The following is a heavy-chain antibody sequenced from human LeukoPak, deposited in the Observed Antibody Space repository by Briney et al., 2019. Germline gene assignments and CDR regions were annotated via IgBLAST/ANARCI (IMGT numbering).Heavy chain of an antibody. CDR1: GFTFSSYE. V-gene: IGHV3-48*03. J-gene: IGHJ6*03. CDR2: ISSSGTTI. CDR3: ARDPKKGHDSYYYYMDV. D-gene: IGHD1-1*01. Sequence: GGSLRLSCAASGFTFSSYEMNWVRQAPGKGLEWVSYISSSGTTIYYADSVKGRFTISRDNAKNSLYLQMNSLRAEDTAVYYCARDPKKGHDSYYYYMDVWGKGTTVTVSS.